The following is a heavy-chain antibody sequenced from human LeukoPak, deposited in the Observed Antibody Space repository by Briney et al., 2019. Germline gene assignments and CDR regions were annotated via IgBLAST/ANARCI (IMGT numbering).Heavy chain of an antibody. V-gene: IGHV1-46*01. J-gene: IGHJ4*02. CDR3: ARNRWLDC. CDR1: GYTLTNYY. D-gene: IGHD5-24*01. Sequence: GASVKVSCRASGYTLTNYYMHWVRQAPGQGLEWMGIINPSGGSTTYAQKFQDRVTMTRDMSTSTVYMELSSLRSEDTAVYYCARNRWLDCWGQGTLVTVPS. CDR2: INPSGGST.